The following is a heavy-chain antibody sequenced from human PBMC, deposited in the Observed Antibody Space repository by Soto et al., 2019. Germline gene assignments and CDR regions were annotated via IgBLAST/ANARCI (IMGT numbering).Heavy chain of an antibody. D-gene: IGHD3-3*01. V-gene: IGHV4-61*01. CDR3: ARGVSRFLQWFDP. CDR1: GASVNSENYY. CDR2: VYYSGST. J-gene: IGHJ5*02. Sequence: SETLSLTCTVSGASVNSENYYWSWIRQPPGKGLEWIGYVYYSGSTNYNPSLKSRATISLGTYKNQFSLKMTSMTSADTAFYYCARGVSRFLQWFDPWGQGTLVTVSS.